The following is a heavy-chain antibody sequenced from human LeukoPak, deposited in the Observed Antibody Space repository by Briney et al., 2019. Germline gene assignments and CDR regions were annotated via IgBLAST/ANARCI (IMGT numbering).Heavy chain of an antibody. V-gene: IGHV4-59*01. D-gene: IGHD6-13*01. J-gene: IGHJ5*02. CDR3: ARDSSPGYSSINWFDP. CDR2: IYYSGST. Sequence: SETLSLTCTVSGGSISSYYWSWIRQPPGKGLEWIGYIYYSGSTNYNPSLKSRVTISVDTSKNQLSLKLSSVTAADTAVYYCARDSSPGYSSINWFDPWGQGTLVTVSS. CDR1: GGSISSYY.